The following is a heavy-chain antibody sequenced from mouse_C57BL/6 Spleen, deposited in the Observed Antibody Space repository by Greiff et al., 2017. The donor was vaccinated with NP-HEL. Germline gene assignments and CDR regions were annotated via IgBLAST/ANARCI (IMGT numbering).Heavy chain of an antibody. J-gene: IGHJ2*01. CDR3: ARRFYYYGSSFDY. CDR2: INPNNGGT. CDR1: GYTFTDYY. V-gene: IGHV1-26*01. Sequence: EVQLQQSGPELVKPGASVKISCKASGYTFTDYYMNWVKQSHGKSLEWIGDINPNNGGTSYNQKFKGKATLTVDKSSSTAYMELRSLTSEDSAVYYCARRFYYYGSSFDYWGQGTTLTVSS. D-gene: IGHD1-1*01.